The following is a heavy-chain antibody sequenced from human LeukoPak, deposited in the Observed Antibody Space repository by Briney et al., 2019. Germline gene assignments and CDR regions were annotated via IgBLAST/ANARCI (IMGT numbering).Heavy chain of an antibody. D-gene: IGHD2-21*02. V-gene: IGHV3-9*03. Sequence: GGSLRLSCAASGFTFDDYAMHWVRQAPGKGLEWVSGISWNSGSIGYADSVKGRFTISRDNAKNSLYLQMNSLRAEDMALYYCAKACGGDCSRHAFDIWGQGTMVTVSS. J-gene: IGHJ3*02. CDR1: GFTFDDYA. CDR3: AKACGGDCSRHAFDI. CDR2: ISWNSGSI.